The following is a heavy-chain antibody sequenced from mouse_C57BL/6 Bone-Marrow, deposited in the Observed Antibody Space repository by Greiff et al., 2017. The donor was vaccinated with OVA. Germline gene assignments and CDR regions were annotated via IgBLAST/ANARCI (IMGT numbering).Heavy chain of an antibody. CDR3: ARPDYYGSSYWFAY. CDR2: ISNLAYSI. Sequence: EVMLVESGGGLVQPGGSLKLSCAASGFTFSDYGMAWVRQAPRKGPEWVAFISNLAYSIYYADTVTGRFTISRENAENTLYLEMSSLRSEDTAMYYCARPDYYGSSYWFAYWGQGTLVTVSA. D-gene: IGHD1-1*01. J-gene: IGHJ3*01. V-gene: IGHV5-15*01. CDR1: GFTFSDYG.